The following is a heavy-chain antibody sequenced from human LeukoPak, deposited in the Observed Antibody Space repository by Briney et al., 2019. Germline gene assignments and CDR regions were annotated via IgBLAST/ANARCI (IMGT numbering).Heavy chain of an antibody. CDR1: GGSISSGGYY. V-gene: IGHV4-31*03. Sequence: PSETLSLTCTVSGGSISSGGYYWSWIRQHPGKGLEWIGYIYYSVSTYYNPSLKSRVTISVDTAKNQFSLKLSSVTAADTAVYYCARTGSGSYYKYYFDYWGQGTLVTVSS. D-gene: IGHD3-10*01. CDR3: ARTGSGSYYKYYFDY. J-gene: IGHJ4*02. CDR2: IYYSVST.